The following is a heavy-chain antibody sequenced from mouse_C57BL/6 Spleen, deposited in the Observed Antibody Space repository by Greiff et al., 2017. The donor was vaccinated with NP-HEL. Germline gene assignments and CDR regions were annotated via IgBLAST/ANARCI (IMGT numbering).Heavy chain of an antibody. V-gene: IGHV5-9-1*02. CDR3: TRDPYYYGSSYGGWYFDV. J-gene: IGHJ1*03. CDR1: GFTFSSYA. Sequence: EVKLMESGEGLVKPGGSLKLSCAASGFTFSSYAMSWVRQTPEKRLEWVAYISSGGDYIYYADTVKGRFTISRDNARNTLYLQMSSLKSEDTAMYYCTRDPYYYGSSYGGWYFDVWGTGTTVTVSS. D-gene: IGHD1-1*01. CDR2: ISSGGDYI.